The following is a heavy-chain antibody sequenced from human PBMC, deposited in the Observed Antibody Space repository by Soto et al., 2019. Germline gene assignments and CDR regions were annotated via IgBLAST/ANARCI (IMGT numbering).Heavy chain of an antibody. D-gene: IGHD2-21*01. J-gene: IGHJ4*02. CDR2: ISDTGGHT. Sequence: EVLLLQSGGGLVQPAGSLRLSCAASGFTFGSYALSWVRLAPGKGLEWVSAISDTGGHTYYADSVKGRFTISRDNSKNTLYLQMDSLRSEDTALYYCAKEMSMGRPYDYWGQGNLVT. CDR3: AKEMSMGRPYDY. CDR1: GFTFGSYA. V-gene: IGHV3-23*01.